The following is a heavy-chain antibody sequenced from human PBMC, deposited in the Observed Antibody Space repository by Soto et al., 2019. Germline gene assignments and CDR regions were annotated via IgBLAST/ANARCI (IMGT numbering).Heavy chain of an antibody. CDR1: GFTFSSYA. Sequence: GGSLRLSCAASGFTFSSYAMSWVRQAPGKGLEWVSAISGSGGSTYYADSVKGRFTISRDNSKNTLYLQRNSLRAEATAVYYCAKVFRSGYDYCYGMDVWGQGTTVTVSS. V-gene: IGHV3-23*01. CDR2: ISGSGGST. J-gene: IGHJ6*02. D-gene: IGHD2-21*01. CDR3: AKVFRSGYDYCYGMDV.